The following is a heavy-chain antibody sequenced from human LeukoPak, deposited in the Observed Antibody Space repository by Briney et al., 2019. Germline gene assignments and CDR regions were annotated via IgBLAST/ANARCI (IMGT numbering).Heavy chain of an antibody. V-gene: IGHV1-2*02. J-gene: IGHJ6*03. Sequence: GASVKVSCKASGYTFTGYYMHWVRQAPGQGLEWMGWINPNSGGTNYAQKFQGRVTMTRDTSISTAYMELSRLRSDDTAVYYCARDPTAYCSSTSCYAHYYYCYMDVWGKGTTVTVSS. D-gene: IGHD2-2*01. CDR2: INPNSGGT. CDR1: GYTFTGYY. CDR3: ARDPTAYCSSTSCYAHYYYCYMDV.